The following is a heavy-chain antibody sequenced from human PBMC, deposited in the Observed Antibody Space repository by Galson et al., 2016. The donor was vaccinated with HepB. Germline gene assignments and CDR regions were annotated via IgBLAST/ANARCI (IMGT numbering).Heavy chain of an antibody. CDR1: GFSFSSYA. V-gene: IGHV3-23*01. J-gene: IGHJ6*02. D-gene: IGHD5-18*01. CDR2: ITSGGTT. Sequence: LRLSCAASGFSFSSYAMSWVRQAPGKGLEWVSGITSGGTTYYAASVKGRFTISRDNSKNILYLQMKSLRDEDTAVYYCAKRPYSYGWHYGMDVWGQGTTVTVSS. CDR3: AKRPYSYGWHYGMDV.